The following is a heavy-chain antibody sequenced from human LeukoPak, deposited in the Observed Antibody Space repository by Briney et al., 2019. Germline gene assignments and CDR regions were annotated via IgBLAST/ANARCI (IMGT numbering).Heavy chain of an antibody. J-gene: IGHJ4*02. D-gene: IGHD3-9*01. CDR2: INPNSGGT. V-gene: IGHV1-2*02. CDR3: ARAHPAYYDILTGKFDY. Sequence: ASVKVSCKASGYTFTGYYMHWVRQAPGQGLEWMGWINPNSGGTNYAQKFQGRVTMTRDTSISTAYMELSRLRSDDTAVYYCARAHPAYYDILTGKFDYWGQGTLVTVSS. CDR1: GYTFTGYY.